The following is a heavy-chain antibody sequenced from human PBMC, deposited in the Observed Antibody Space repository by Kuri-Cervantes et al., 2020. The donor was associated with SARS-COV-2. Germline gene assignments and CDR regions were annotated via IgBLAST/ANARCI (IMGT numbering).Heavy chain of an antibody. CDR3: AKDEVDQGGFDI. V-gene: IGHV3-23*01. J-gene: IGHJ3*02. Sequence: GESLKISCAASGFTFGDHAMVWVRQAPGKGLEWVSAISGPGGSTYYADPVKDRFTISRDNSKKTLSLQMNSLRADDTAVYYCAKDEVDQGGFDIWGQGTVVTVSS. CDR1: GFTFGDHA. CDR2: ISGPGGST. D-gene: IGHD2-15*01.